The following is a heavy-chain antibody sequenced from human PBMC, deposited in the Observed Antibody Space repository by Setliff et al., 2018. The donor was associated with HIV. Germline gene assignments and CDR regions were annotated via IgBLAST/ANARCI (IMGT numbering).Heavy chain of an antibody. CDR1: GDSITSRNYH. CDR2: LFYTGST. CDR3: ARRIYGNNPYFDY. V-gene: IGHV4-39*07. Sequence: SETLSLTCAVSGDSITSRNYHWDWVRQPPGKGLEWIGSLFYTGSTSCNPSLTSRVTISVDTSQNQFSLKLSSVTAADTAIYYCARRIYGNNPYFDYWSQGTLVTVSS. J-gene: IGHJ4*02. D-gene: IGHD4-17*01.